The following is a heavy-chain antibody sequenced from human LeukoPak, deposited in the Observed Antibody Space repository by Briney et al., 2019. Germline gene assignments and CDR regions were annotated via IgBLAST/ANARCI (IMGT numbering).Heavy chain of an antibody. J-gene: IGHJ6*02. CDR1: GYTFTSYG. CDR3: ARVPLLGYSSSWYGILGPYGMDV. V-gene: IGHV1-18*01. D-gene: IGHD6-13*01. Sequence: ASVKVSCKASGYTFTSYGISWVRQAPGQGLEWMGWISAYNGNTNYAQKLQGRVTMTTDTSTSTAYTELRSLRSDDTAVYYCARVPLLGYSSSWYGILGPYGMDVWGQGTTVTVSS. CDR2: ISAYNGNT.